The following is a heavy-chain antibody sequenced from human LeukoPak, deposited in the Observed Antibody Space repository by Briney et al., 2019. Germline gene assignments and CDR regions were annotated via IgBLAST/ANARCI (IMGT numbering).Heavy chain of an antibody. Sequence: PGGSLRHSCAASGLTFSSSEMNWVRQAPGKGLEWVSYISSSGSTIYYADSVKGRFTISRDNAKNSLYLQMNSLRAEDTAIYYCARELVEVAAGYFDYWGQGTLVTVSS. CDR1: GLTFSSSE. CDR3: ARELVEVAAGYFDY. J-gene: IGHJ4*02. CDR2: ISSSGSTI. V-gene: IGHV3-48*03. D-gene: IGHD5-24*01.